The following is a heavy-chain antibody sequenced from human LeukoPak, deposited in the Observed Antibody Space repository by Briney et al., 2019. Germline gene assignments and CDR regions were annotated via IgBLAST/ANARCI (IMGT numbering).Heavy chain of an antibody. Sequence: SETLSLTCTVSGGSISSSSYYWGWIRQPPGKGLEWIGSIYYSGSTYYNPSLKSRVTISVDTSKNQFSLKLSSVTAADTAVYYCARGELPIVNAFDIWAKGQWSPSLQ. V-gene: IGHV4-39*07. CDR2: IYYSGST. CDR3: ARGELPIVNAFDI. D-gene: IGHD2/OR15-2a*01. J-gene: IGHJ3*02. CDR1: GGSISSSSYY.